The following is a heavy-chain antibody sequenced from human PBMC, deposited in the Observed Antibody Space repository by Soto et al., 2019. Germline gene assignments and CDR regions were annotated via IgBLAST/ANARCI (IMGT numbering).Heavy chain of an antibody. V-gene: IGHV2-5*01. D-gene: IGHD4-17*01. CDR1: GFSLRTSGVG. CDR2: IYWNDDK. CDR3: AKRGRRGWYGGFDP. J-gene: IGHJ5*02. Sequence: SGPTLVNPTQTLTLTCIFSGFSLRTSGVGVGWIRQPPGKALEWLGFIYWNDDKRYSPSLKSRLTITKDTSKNQVVLTMTNMDPLDTATYYLAKRGRRGWYGGFDPWSERTLVTVSS.